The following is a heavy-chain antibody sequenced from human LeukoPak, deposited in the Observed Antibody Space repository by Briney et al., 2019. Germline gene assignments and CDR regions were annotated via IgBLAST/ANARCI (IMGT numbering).Heavy chain of an antibody. CDR1: GGTFSSYA. CDR3: ARGGSSWSRSWFDP. J-gene: IGHJ5*02. Sequence: GASVKVSCKASGGTFSSYAISWVRQAPGQGLEWMGGIIPIFGTANYAQKFQGRVTITADESTSTAYMELSSLRSEDTAVYYCARGGSSWSRSWFDPWGQGTLVTVSS. V-gene: IGHV1-69*13. D-gene: IGHD6-13*01. CDR2: IIPIFGTA.